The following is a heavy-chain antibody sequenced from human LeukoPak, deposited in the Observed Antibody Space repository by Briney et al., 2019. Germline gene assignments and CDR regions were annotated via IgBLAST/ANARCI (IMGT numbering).Heavy chain of an antibody. CDR2: INPNSGGT. V-gene: IGHV1-2*02. D-gene: IGHD6-19*01. CDR1: GYTFTGCY. CDR3: ARCIAVAGTHYYYYYMDV. Sequence: ASVKVSCKASGYTFTGCYMHWVRQAPGQGLEWMGWINPNSGGTNYAQKLQGRVTMTTDTSTSTAYMELRSLRSDDTAVYYCARCIAVAGTHYYYYYMDVWGKGSTVTVSS. J-gene: IGHJ6*03.